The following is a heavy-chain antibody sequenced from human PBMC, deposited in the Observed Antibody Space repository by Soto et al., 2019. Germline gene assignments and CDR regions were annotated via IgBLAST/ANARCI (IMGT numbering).Heavy chain of an antibody. V-gene: IGHV4-34*01. Sequence: PSETLSLTCAVYGGSFSGYYWSWIRQPPGKGLEWIGEINHSGSTNYNPSLKSRVTISVDTSKNQFSLKLSSVTAADTAVYDCARGQGVATYFDYWGQGTLVTVSS. CDR1: GGSFSGYY. J-gene: IGHJ4*02. CDR2: INHSGST. D-gene: IGHD5-12*01. CDR3: ARGQGVATYFDY.